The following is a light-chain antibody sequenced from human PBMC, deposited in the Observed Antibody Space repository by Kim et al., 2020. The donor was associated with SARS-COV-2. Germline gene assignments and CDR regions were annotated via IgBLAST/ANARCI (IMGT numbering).Light chain of an antibody. J-gene: IGLJ2*01. V-gene: IGLV7-46*01. CDR3: SLSYSGAWV. CDR2: DTS. Sequence: PGGTVTLTCGSSTGAVPSDHWPYWVQQRPGLAPRTLIYDTSKEHSWTPARFSGSLLGGKAALTLSGAQPEDEADYYCSLSYSGAWVFGGGTQLTVL. CDR1: TGAVPSDHW.